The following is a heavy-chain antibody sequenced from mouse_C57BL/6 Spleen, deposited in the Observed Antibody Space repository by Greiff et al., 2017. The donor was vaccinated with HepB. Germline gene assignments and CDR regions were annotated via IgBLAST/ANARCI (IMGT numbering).Heavy chain of an antibody. J-gene: IGHJ1*03. D-gene: IGHD2-1*01. CDR1: GYTFTSYG. CDR2: IYPRSGNT. V-gene: IGHV1-81*01. CDR3: ASDYGSEAYWYFDV. Sequence: QVQLQHSGAELARPGASVKLSCKASGYTFTSYGISWVKQRTGQGLEWIGEIYPRSGNTYYNEKFKGKATLTADKSSSTAYMELRSLTSEDSAVYCCASDYGSEAYWYFDVWGTGTTVTVSS.